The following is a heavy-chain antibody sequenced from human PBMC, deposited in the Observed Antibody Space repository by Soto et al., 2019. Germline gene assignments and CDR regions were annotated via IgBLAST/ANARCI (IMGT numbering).Heavy chain of an antibody. CDR1: GGSVSSGGYY. Sequence: PSETLSLTCTVSGGSVSSGGYYWSWIRQHPGKGLEWIGYIYYSGSTYYNPSLKSRVTISVDTSKNQFSLKLSSVTAADTAVYYCARAQTGSWFLGYYFDYWGQGTLVTVSS. CDR3: ARAQTGSWFLGYYFDY. D-gene: IGHD6-13*01. V-gene: IGHV4-31*03. CDR2: IYYSGST. J-gene: IGHJ4*02.